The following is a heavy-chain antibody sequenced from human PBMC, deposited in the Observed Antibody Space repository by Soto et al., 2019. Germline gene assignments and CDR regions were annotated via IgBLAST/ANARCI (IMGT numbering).Heavy chain of an antibody. CDR1: GGSISSSTYY. Sequence: SETLSLTCTVSGGSISSSTYYWGWMRQPPGKGLEWIASFFIGGNTYYNPSLKSRVTISVDKSKNQFFLDLSSVTAADTAVYYCTTNGYYSLDWWGQGTLVTVSS. D-gene: IGHD1-26*01. CDR2: FFIGGNT. J-gene: IGHJ4*02. CDR3: TTNGYYSLDW. V-gene: IGHV4-39*07.